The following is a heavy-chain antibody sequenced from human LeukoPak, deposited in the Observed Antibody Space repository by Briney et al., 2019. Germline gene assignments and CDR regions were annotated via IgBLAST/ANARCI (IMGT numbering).Heavy chain of an antibody. CDR3: ARDRMGAIMYFDV. D-gene: IGHD3-10*01. V-gene: IGHV3-23*01. Sequence: GGSLRLSCAASGFTFSNYGLSWVRQAPGKGLEWVSAITGSGGRTYYADSVKGRFTISRDNSRDRLYLETNSLRAEDTAVYYCARDRMGAIMYFDVWGRGTLVTVSS. CDR2: ITGSGGRT. J-gene: IGHJ2*01. CDR1: GFTFSNYG.